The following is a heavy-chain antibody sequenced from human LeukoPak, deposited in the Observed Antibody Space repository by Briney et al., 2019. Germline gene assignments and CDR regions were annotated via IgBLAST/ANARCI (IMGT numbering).Heavy chain of an antibody. D-gene: IGHD6-13*01. CDR2: TYYRSKWYN. V-gene: IGHV6-1*01. CDR3: ARGMAAAGRMYNFDY. J-gene: IGHJ4*02. CDR1: VDSVSSNSAA. Sequence: SQTLSLTCAISVDSVSSNSAAWNWIRQSPSRGLEWLGRTYYRSKWYNDYAVSVRSRITINPDTSKNQFSLQLNSVTPEDTAVYYCARGMAAAGRMYNFDYWGQGTLVTVSS.